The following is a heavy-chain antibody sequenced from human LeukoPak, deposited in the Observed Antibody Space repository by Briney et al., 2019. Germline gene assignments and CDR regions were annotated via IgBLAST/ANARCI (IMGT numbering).Heavy chain of an antibody. Sequence: PGGSLRLSCAASGFTFSDYYMSWIRQAPGKELEWVSYISSSGSTIYYADSVKGRFTISRDNAKNSLYLQMNSLRAEDTAVYYCARIAAAGILYYYYYMDVWGKGTTVTISS. D-gene: IGHD6-13*01. V-gene: IGHV3-11*04. CDR3: ARIAAAGILYYYYYMDV. CDR2: ISSSGSTI. CDR1: GFTFSDYY. J-gene: IGHJ6*03.